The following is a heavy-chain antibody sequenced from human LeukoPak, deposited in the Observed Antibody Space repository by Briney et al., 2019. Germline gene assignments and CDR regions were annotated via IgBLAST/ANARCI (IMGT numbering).Heavy chain of an antibody. D-gene: IGHD3-16*01. CDR3: ARESPIGYWFDP. J-gene: IGHJ5*02. CDR1: GYTFTGYY. Sequence: ASVKVSCKASGYTFTGYYMHWVRQAPGQGLEWMGWINPSGGSTSYAQKFQGRVTMTRDTSTSTVYMELSSLRSEDTAVYYCARESPIGYWFDPWGQGTLVTVSS. CDR2: INPSGGST. V-gene: IGHV1-46*01.